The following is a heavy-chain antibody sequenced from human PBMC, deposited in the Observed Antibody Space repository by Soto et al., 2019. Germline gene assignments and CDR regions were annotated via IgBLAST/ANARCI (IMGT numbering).Heavy chain of an antibody. D-gene: IGHD5-18*01. Sequence: EVQLVESGGGLVKPGGSLRLSCAASGFNFSSYSMNWVRQAPGKGLEWVSSISSGTSYIYYADSVKGRFTISRDNAKNSLYLQMNSLRAEDTAVYYCARDAGIQLWLPGDAFDIWGQGTVVTVSS. CDR3: ARDAGIQLWLPGDAFDI. V-gene: IGHV3-21*01. CDR1: GFNFSSYS. J-gene: IGHJ3*02. CDR2: ISSGTSYI.